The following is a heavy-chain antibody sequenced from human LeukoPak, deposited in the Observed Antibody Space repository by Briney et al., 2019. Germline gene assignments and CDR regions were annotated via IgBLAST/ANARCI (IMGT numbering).Heavy chain of an antibody. CDR1: GYSINSGYY. V-gene: IGHV4-38-2*02. CDR3: ASLPAEYYDFWSGHDY. Sequence: SETLSLTCSVSGYSINSGYYWGWIRQPPGKGLEWIESIWHTGSTYYNPSLKSRVTISVDTSKNQFSLKLTSVTAADTAVHYCASLPAEYYDFWSGHDYWGQGTLVTVSS. D-gene: IGHD3-3*01. J-gene: IGHJ4*02. CDR2: IWHTGST.